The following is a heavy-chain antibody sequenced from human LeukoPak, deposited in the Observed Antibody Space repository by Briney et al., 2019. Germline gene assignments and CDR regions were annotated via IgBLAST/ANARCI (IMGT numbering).Heavy chain of an antibody. CDR2: IYYGGST. D-gene: IGHD6-13*01. J-gene: IGHJ4*02. V-gene: IGHV4-39*07. CDR3: ARGAYSSSWYHLYFDS. CDR1: GDSISCSNSY. Sequence: SETLSLTCTVSGDSISCSNSYWGWIRQPPGKGLEWIASIYYGGSTFYSPSLKSRVTISVDTSKNQFSLKLSSVTAADTAVYYCARGAYSSSWYHLYFDSWGQGTLVTVSS.